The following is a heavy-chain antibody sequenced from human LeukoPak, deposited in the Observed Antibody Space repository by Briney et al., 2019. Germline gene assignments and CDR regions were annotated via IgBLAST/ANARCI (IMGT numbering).Heavy chain of an antibody. Sequence: PSETLSLTCTVSGGSISSGSYYWSWIRQPPGKGLEWIGYIYYSGSTNYNPSLKSRVTISVDTSKNQFSLKLSSVTAADTAVYYCARHRPDSSGWYVDYWGQGTLVTVSS. CDR2: IYYSGST. CDR1: GGSISSGSYY. V-gene: IGHV4-61*01. CDR3: ARHRPDSSGWYVDY. J-gene: IGHJ4*02. D-gene: IGHD6-19*01.